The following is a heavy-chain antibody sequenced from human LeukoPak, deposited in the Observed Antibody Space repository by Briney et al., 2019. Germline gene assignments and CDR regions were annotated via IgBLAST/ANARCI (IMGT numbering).Heavy chain of an antibody. CDR2: IYFSGST. CDR3: AREEGDDSSGYYYFDY. J-gene: IGHJ4*02. V-gene: IGHV4-39*07. D-gene: IGHD3-22*01. Sequence: PSETLSLTCTVSGGSISSSNYYWGWIRQSPGKGLEWIGTIYFSGSTYYNPSLRSRVTISVDTSKNQFSLKLSSVTAADTAVYYCAREEGDDSSGYYYFDYWGQGTLVTVSS. CDR1: GGSISSSNYY.